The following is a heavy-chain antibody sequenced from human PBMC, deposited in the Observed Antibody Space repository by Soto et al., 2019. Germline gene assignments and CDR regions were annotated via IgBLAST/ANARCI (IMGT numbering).Heavy chain of an antibody. V-gene: IGHV4-31*03. CDR2: INHRGSL. J-gene: IGHJ6*02. Sequence: SETLSLTCTVTGGSMTSGDQYWTWIRHRPGEGLECFEYINHRGSLYYNPSLKSRVSMSVDTSKSQFSLNLSSVTAADTAVYYCARELPQRQGRNMDVWGQGTTVTVSS. CDR1: GGSMTSGDQY. CDR3: ARELPQRQGRNMDV. D-gene: IGHD1-1*01.